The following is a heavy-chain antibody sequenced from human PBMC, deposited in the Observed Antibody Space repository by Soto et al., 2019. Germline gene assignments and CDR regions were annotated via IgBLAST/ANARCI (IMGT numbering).Heavy chain of an antibody. Sequence: GSLSLSCAASGFTFSSYAMHWVRQAPGKGLEWVAVISYDGSKKYYADYVKGRFTISRDNSKNTLYLQMNSLRAEDTAVYYCSRVRITMVRGSENGDGMDVWGQGTTVTVAS. CDR2: ISYDGSKK. CDR3: SRVRITMVRGSENGDGMDV. V-gene: IGHV3-30-3*01. J-gene: IGHJ6*02. CDR1: GFTFSSYA. D-gene: IGHD3-10*01.